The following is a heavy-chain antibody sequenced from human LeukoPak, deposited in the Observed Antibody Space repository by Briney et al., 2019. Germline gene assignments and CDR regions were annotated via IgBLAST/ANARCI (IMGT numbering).Heavy chain of an antibody. V-gene: IGHV1-18*01. CDR3: ARVTNWNDELGDDY. CDR1: TYTFTRYG. D-gene: IGHD1-20*01. CDR2: ISAYNGNT. Sequence: ASVKVSCKASTYTFTRYGISWVRQAPGQGLEWMGWISAYNGNTNYAQKLQGRVTMTTDTSTSTAYMELRSLRSDDTAVYYCARVTNWNDELGDDYWGQGTLVTVSS. J-gene: IGHJ4*02.